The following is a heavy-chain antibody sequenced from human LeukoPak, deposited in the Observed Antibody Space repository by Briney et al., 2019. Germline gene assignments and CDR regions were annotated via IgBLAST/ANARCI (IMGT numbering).Heavy chain of an antibody. V-gene: IGHV3-74*01. Sequence: GGSLRLSCAASGFTFSSYWMHWVRQAPGKGLVWVSRIKTDGSSTSYADSVKGRFTISRDNAKNTLYMQMNSLRAEDTAVYYCARERSSGWSDYWGRGTLVTVSS. D-gene: IGHD6-19*01. CDR2: IKTDGSST. CDR1: GFTFSSYW. J-gene: IGHJ4*02. CDR3: ARERSSGWSDY.